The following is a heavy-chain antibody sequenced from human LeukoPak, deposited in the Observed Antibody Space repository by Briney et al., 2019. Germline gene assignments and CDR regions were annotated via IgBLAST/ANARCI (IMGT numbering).Heavy chain of an antibody. J-gene: IGHJ2*01. V-gene: IGHV4-30-2*01. D-gene: IGHD6-13*01. CDR2: IYHSGST. Sequence: PSETLSLTCAVSGGSISSGGYSWSWIRQPPGKGLEWIGYIYHSGSTYYNPSLKSRVTISVDRSKNQFSLKLSSVTAADTAVYYCARDNLYSSTWYWYFDLWGRGTLVTVSS. CDR1: GGSISSGGYS. CDR3: ARDNLYSSTWYWYFDL.